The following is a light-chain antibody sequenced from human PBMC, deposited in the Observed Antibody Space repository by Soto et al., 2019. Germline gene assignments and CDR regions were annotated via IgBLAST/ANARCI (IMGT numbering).Light chain of an antibody. V-gene: IGKV3-15*01. CDR2: GAS. CDR3: QHFVNSLTWT. Sequence: EIVMTQSPATLSVPPGERATLSCRASQSVSSNLVWYQQKPGQAPRLLIYGASTRATGIPARFSGSGSGTEFTLTISSLQSEDFAVYYCQHFVNSLTWTFGQGTKVDIK. J-gene: IGKJ1*01. CDR1: QSVSSN.